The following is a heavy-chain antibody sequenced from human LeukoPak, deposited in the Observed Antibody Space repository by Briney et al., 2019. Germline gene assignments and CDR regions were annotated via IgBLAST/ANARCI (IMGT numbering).Heavy chain of an antibody. CDR1: GFTFSTYW. V-gene: IGHV3-7*01. D-gene: IGHD6-19*01. CDR2: IKQDGSEK. CDR3: ARIGYSSDWHAFYFDC. Sequence: PGGSLRLSCAASGFTFSTYWMSWVRQAPGKGLEWVAKIKQDGSEKYFVDSVKGRFTISRDNAKNSLYLQMNSLRAEDTAVYYCARIGYSSDWHAFYFDCWGQGTLVTVSS. J-gene: IGHJ4*02.